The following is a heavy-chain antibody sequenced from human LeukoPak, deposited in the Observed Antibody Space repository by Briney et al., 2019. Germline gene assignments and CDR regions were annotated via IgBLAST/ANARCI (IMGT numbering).Heavy chain of an antibody. CDR1: GGSFSGYY. D-gene: IGHD1-1*01. CDR3: AKSYDGWNAPYFDY. J-gene: IGHJ4*02. CDR2: INHSGST. V-gene: IGHV4-34*01. Sequence: PSETLSLTCAVYGGSFSGYYWSWIRQPPGKGLEWIGEINHSGSTNYNPSLKSRVTISVDTSKNQSSLKLSSVTAADTAVYYCAKSYDGWNAPYFDYWGQGTLVTVSS.